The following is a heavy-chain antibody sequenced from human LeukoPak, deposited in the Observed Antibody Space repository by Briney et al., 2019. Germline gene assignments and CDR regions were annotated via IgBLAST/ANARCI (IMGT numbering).Heavy chain of an antibody. V-gene: IGHV3-21*01. J-gene: IGHJ4*02. CDR1: GFTFSSYS. Sequence: GGSLRLSCAASGFTFSSYSMNWVRQAPGKGLEWVSSITSGGHIYYPDSLKGRFTISRDNAKNSLYLQMNSLKAEDTAIYYCARGAEYYYDSSGYFPFDYWGQGTLVTVSS. CDR3: ARGAEYYYDSSGYFPFDY. CDR2: ITSGGHI. D-gene: IGHD3-22*01.